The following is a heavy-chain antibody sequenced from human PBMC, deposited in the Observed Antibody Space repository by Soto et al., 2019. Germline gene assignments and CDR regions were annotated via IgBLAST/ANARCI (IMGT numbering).Heavy chain of an antibody. CDR2: MSPNSGNT. CDR1: GYIFATFD. CDR3: ARDHCTSTSCYTSIYYYGMDV. J-gene: IGHJ6*02. D-gene: IGHD2-2*02. Sequence: ASVKVSCKASGYIFATFDINWVRQATGQGLEWVGWMSPNSGNTAYAQKFQGRVTMTRNISISTAYMELSSLRSEDTAVYCCARDHCTSTSCYTSIYYYGMDVWGQGTTVTVSS. V-gene: IGHV1-8*01.